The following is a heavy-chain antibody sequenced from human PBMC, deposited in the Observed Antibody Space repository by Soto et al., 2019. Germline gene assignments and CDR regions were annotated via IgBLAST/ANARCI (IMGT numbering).Heavy chain of an antibody. D-gene: IGHD2-15*01. Sequence: ASVKVSCKASGGTFSSYAISWVRQAPGQGLEWMGWMNPNSGNTGYAQKFQGRVTMTRNTSISTAYMELSSLRSEDTAVYYCARGLSVAAVDYWGQGTLVTVSS. CDR1: GGTFSSYA. J-gene: IGHJ4*02. CDR3: ARGLSVAAVDY. V-gene: IGHV1-8*02. CDR2: MNPNSGNT.